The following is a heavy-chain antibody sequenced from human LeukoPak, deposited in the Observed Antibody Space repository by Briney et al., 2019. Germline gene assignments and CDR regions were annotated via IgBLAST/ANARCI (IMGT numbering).Heavy chain of an antibody. CDR2: ISAYNGNT. J-gene: IGHJ5*02. V-gene: IGHV1-18*04. D-gene: IGHD6-13*01. CDR1: GYTFTSYG. Sequence: GASVKVFCKASGYTFTSYGISWVRQAPGQGLEWMGWISAYNGNTNYAQKLQGRVTMTTDTSTSTAYMELRSLRSDDTAVYYCARDPHIAAAGYNWFDPWGQGTLVTVSS. CDR3: ARDPHIAAAGYNWFDP.